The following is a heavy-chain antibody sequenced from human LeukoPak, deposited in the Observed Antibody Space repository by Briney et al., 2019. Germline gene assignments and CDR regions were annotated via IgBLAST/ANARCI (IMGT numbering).Heavy chain of an antibody. CDR3: ARAEGDPYFDH. D-gene: IGHD2-21*02. CDR2: IYYSGIT. V-gene: IGHV4-31*03. CDR1: GGPINSGGYY. J-gene: IGHJ4*02. Sequence: KPSETLSLTCTVSGGPINSGGYYWSWIRQRPGKGLEWIGYIYYSGITYYNPSLKSRLIISLDTSKNQFSLELRSVTAADTAVFYCARAEGDPYFDHWGQGILVTVSS.